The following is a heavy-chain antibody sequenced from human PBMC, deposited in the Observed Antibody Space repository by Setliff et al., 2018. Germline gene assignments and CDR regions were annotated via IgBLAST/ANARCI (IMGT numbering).Heavy chain of an antibody. CDR3: ARGRYDFDY. D-gene: IGHD1-1*01. V-gene: IGHV4-31*11. CDR2: IYSSGST. CDR1: GYSISSGYY. J-gene: IGHJ4*02. Sequence: KSSETLSLTCAVSGYSISSGYYWSWIRQPPGKGLEWIGYIYSSGSTYYNPSLKSRVSISVDTSKNQFSLKLSSVTAADTAVYYCARGRYDFDYWGQGTLVTVSS.